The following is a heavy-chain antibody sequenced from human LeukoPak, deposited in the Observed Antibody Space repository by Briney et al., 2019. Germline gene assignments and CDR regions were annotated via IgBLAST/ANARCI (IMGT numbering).Heavy chain of an antibody. J-gene: IGHJ4*02. V-gene: IGHV1-2*06. CDR1: GYTFTDHY. D-gene: IGHD5-18*01. Sequence: ASVKVSCKASGYTFTDHYVHWVRQAPGQGLEWMGRINLDSGGTNFAQKFQGRVTMNRDTSISTAYMELSRLTSDDTAVFYCAINKDSSAFDYWCQGNLLTVSS. CDR2: INLDSGGT. CDR3: AINKDSSAFDY.